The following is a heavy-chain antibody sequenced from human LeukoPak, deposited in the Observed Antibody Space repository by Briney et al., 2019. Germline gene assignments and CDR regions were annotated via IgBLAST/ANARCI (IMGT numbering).Heavy chain of an antibody. J-gene: IGHJ4*02. CDR1: GYTFTGYY. Sequence: ASVKVSCKASGYTFTGYYMHWVRQAPGQGLEWMGWINPNSGGTNYAQKFQGRVTMTRDTSISTAYMELSSVTAADTAVYYCARDHSGAYYYGSGSYEAPGDYWGQGTLVTVSS. V-gene: IGHV1-2*02. D-gene: IGHD3-10*01. CDR2: INPNSGGT. CDR3: ARDHSGAYYYGSGSYEAPGDY.